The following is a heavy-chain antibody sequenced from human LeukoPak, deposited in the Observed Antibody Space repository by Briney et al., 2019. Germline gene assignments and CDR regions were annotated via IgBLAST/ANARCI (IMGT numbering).Heavy chain of an antibody. CDR3: ARASGGDVGGFLYGY. D-gene: IGHD3-10*01. CDR2: INHSGST. V-gene: IGHV4-34*01. Sequence: KPSETLSLTCAVYGVSFSGYYWSWIRQPPGKGLEWIGEINHSGSTNYNPSLKSRVTISVDTSKNQFSLKLSSVTAADTAVYYCARASGGDVGGFLYGYWGQGTLVTVSS. CDR1: GVSFSGYY. J-gene: IGHJ4*02.